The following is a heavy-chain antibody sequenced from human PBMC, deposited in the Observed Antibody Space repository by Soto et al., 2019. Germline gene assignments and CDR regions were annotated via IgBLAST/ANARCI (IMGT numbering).Heavy chain of an antibody. J-gene: IGHJ5*01. CDR2: IKSKSHGGTT. CDR1: GLTFSTAW. D-gene: IGHD2-2*01. V-gene: IGHV3-15*07. CDR3: SLDYHTAPTVVETDT. Sequence: GGSLRISCAVSGLTFSTAWINWVRQAPGKGLEWVGRIKSKSHGGTTDFAAPVKGRFAISRDDSKSIAHMEMNSLKIEDTAVYYCSLDYHTAPTVVETDTWGDGILVNV.